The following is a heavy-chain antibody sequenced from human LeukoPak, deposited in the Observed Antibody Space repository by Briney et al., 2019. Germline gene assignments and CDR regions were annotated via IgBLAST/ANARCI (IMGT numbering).Heavy chain of an antibody. D-gene: IGHD5-18*01. CDR3: ARGFGYSYGRGYDY. CDR1: NGSITNYY. J-gene: IGHJ4*02. V-gene: IGHV4-59*01. CDR2: IYYSGST. Sequence: PSETLSLTCTVSNGSITNYYWSWIRQPPGKGLEWLGYIYYSGSTNYNPSLKSRVTISVDTSKNQFSLRLTSVSAADTAVYYCARGFGYSYGRGYDYWGQGTLVTVSS.